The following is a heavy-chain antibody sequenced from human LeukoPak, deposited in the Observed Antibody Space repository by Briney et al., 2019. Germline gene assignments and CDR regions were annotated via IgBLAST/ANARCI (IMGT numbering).Heavy chain of an antibody. CDR3: ASLVGATDNEEVGY. CDR1: GYTFTGYY. V-gene: IGHV1-2*06. Sequence: ASVTVSCTASGYTFTGYYMHWVRQAPGQGLEWMGRINPNSGGTNYAQKFQGRVTMTRDTSISTAYMELSRLRSDDTAVYYCASLVGATDNEEVGYWGQGTLVTVSS. J-gene: IGHJ4*02. D-gene: IGHD1-26*01. CDR2: INPNSGGT.